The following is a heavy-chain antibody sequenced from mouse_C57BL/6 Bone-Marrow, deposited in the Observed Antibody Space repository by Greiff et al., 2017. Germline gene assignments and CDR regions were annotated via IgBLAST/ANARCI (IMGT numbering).Heavy chain of an antibody. J-gene: IGHJ3*01. Sequence: VQLKESGPVLVKPGASVKMSCKASGYTFTDYYMNWVKQSHGKSLEWIGVINPYNGGTSYNQKFKGKATLTVDKSSSTAYMELNSLTSEDSAVYYCARENYGSSYGFAYWGQGTLVTVSA. D-gene: IGHD1-1*01. V-gene: IGHV1-19*01. CDR1: GYTFTDYY. CDR3: ARENYGSSYGFAY. CDR2: INPYNGGT.